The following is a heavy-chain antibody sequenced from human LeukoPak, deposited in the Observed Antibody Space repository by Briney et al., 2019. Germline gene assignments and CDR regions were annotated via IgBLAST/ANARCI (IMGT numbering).Heavy chain of an antibody. Sequence: SETLSLTCTVSGGSVNKYYWRWIRQPPGKGLDWIGYIYRGNTKYNPSLKSRVTISMDTSQNQISLKLISVTAADTALYYCAGNAAISAAGTAPFDNWGQGMLVTVSS. CDR1: GGSVNKYY. CDR2: IYRGNT. D-gene: IGHD6-13*01. J-gene: IGHJ4*02. CDR3: AGNAAISAAGTAPFDN. V-gene: IGHV4-59*08.